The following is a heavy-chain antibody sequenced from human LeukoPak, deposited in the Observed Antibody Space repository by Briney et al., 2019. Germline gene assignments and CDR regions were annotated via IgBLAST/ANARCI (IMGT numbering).Heavy chain of an antibody. D-gene: IGHD6-6*01. CDR3: ARVRRSSSPPNYYYYGMDV. J-gene: IGHJ6*02. CDR2: INPSGGST. V-gene: IGHV1-46*01. CDR1: GYTFTSYY. Sequence: ASVKVSCEASGYTFTSYYMHWVRQAPGQGLEWMGIINPSGGSTSYAQKFQGRVTMTRDTSTSTVYMELSSLRSEDTAVYYCARVRRSSSPPNYYYYGMDVWGQGTTVTVSS.